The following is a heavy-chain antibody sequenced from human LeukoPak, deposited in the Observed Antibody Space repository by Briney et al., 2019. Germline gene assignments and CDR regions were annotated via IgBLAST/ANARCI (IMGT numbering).Heavy chain of an antibody. J-gene: IGHJ4*02. Sequence: GGSLRLPCTASGFTFRNYVIHWVRQAPGKGLEWVAVTSSDLNVKLYADSVKGRFTISRDNSRSTLYLQMNSLRPEDTAIYYCAREGYYGSGSPPSLYFDYWGQGTLVTVSS. CDR1: GFTFRNYV. D-gene: IGHD3-10*01. CDR3: AREGYYGSGSPPSLYFDY. CDR2: TSSDLNVK. V-gene: IGHV3-30-3*01.